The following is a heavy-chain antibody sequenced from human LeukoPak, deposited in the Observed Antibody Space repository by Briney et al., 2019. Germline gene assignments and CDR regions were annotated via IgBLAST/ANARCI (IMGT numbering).Heavy chain of an antibody. V-gene: IGHV4-59*01. Sequence: PSETLSLTCTVSGGSISSYYWNWVRQPPGKGLEWIGYIYYSGSSNYNPSLKSRVTISVDTSKNQFSLKLSSVTAADTAMYYCARDLARGRSGLDYWGQGTLVTVSS. J-gene: IGHJ4*02. D-gene: IGHD3-3*01. CDR1: GGSISSYY. CDR2: IYYSGSS. CDR3: ARDLARGRSGLDY.